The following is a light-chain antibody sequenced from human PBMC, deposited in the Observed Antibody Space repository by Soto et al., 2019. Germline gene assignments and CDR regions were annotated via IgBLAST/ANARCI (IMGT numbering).Light chain of an antibody. CDR2: DVS. J-gene: IGLJ1*01. Sequence: QSALTQPRSVSGSPGQSVTISCTGTSSDVGGYNFVSWHQQHPGKAPKLMIYDVSKRPSGVPDRFSGSKSGNTASLTISGLQAEDEADYYCSSSAGSHTWVFGTGTKLTVL. CDR3: SSSAGSHTWV. V-gene: IGLV2-11*01. CDR1: SSDVGGYNF.